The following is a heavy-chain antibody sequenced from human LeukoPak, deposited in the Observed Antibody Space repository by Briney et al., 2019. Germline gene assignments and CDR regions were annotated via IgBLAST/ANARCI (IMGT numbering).Heavy chain of an antibody. CDR2: IKSDGSN. V-gene: IGHV3-74*01. Sequence: GGSLRLSCAASGFTFSSYWMHWVRQAPGKGLVWVSRIKSDGSNYYADSVKGRFTISRDNAKNTLYLEMNSLRVEDTAMYYCASRAGYSSSWNYWGQGTLVTVSS. J-gene: IGHJ4*02. D-gene: IGHD6-13*01. CDR1: GFTFSSYW. CDR3: ASRAGYSSSWNY.